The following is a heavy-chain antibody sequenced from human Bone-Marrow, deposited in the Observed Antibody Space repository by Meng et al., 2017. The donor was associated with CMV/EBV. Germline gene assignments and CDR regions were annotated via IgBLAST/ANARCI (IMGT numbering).Heavy chain of an antibody. D-gene: IGHD4-17*01. CDR3: ASFAVTTLSWYFDL. CDR2: ISSSSSTI. Sequence: GESLKISCAASGFNFSSYSMNWVRQAPGKGLEWVSYISSSSSTIYYADSVKGRFTISRDNANNSLYLQMNSLRAEDTAVYYCASFAVTTLSWYFDLWGRGTLVTVSS. J-gene: IGHJ2*01. CDR1: GFNFSSYS. V-gene: IGHV3-48*04.